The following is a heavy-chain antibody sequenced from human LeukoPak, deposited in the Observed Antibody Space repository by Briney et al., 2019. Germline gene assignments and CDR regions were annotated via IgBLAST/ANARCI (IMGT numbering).Heavy chain of an antibody. Sequence: GASVKVSCKASGYTFTSYGISWVRQAPGQGLEWMGWISAYNGNTNYAQKFQGRVTMTRDTSTSTAYMELSRLRSDDTAVYYCARDGSSANPDDAFDIWGQGTMVTVSS. CDR1: GYTFTSYG. CDR3: ARDGSSANPDDAFDI. D-gene: IGHD1-26*01. J-gene: IGHJ3*02. V-gene: IGHV1-18*01. CDR2: ISAYNGNT.